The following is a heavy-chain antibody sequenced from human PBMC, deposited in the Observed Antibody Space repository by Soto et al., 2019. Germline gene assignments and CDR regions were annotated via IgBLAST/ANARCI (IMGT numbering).Heavy chain of an antibody. CDR1: GDRVSINTAA. CDR3: ARDNTGYSSGERPPDDAFDI. Sequence: SQTLSLTCAISGDRVSINTAAWNWIRQSPSRGLDWLGRTYYRSKWYNDYAVSVKSRITNNPDTSKNQFSLQLNSVTPEDTAVYYCARDNTGYSSGERPPDDAFDIWGQGTMVTVSS. D-gene: IGHD6-19*01. V-gene: IGHV6-1*01. CDR2: TYYRSKWYN. J-gene: IGHJ3*02.